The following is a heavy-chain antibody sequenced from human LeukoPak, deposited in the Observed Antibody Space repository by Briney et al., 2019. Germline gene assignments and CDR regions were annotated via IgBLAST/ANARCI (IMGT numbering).Heavy chain of an antibody. CDR1: GFTFSNYW. CDR2: IYTDGSST. J-gene: IGHJ4*02. V-gene: IGHV3-74*01. Sequence: GGSLRLSCAASGFTFSNYWMHWVRQAPGKGLVWVSRIYTDGSSTNYADSVKGRFTISRDNAKNTLYPQMNSLRGEDTAVYYCARGASNRFDYWGQGTLVTVSS. CDR3: ARGASNRFDY. D-gene: IGHD1-14*01.